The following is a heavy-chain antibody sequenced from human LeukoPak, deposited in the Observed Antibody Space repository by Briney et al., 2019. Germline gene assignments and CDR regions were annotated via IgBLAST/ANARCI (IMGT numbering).Heavy chain of an antibody. V-gene: IGHV4-34*01. CDR1: GGSFSGYY. Sequence: SETLSLTCAVYGGSFSGYYWSWIRQPPGKGLEWIGEINHSGSTNYNPSLKSRVTISVDTSKNQFSLKLSSVTAADTAVYYCARVSPYSSGWYVRYWFDPWGQGTLVTVSS. J-gene: IGHJ5*02. CDR2: INHSGST. D-gene: IGHD6-19*01. CDR3: ARVSPYSSGWYVRYWFDP.